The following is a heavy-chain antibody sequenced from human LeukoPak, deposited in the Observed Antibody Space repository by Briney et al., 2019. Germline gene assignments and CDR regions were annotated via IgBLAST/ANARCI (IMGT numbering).Heavy chain of an antibody. J-gene: IGHJ4*02. D-gene: IGHD5-12*01. V-gene: IGHV1-2*02. Sequence: ASVKVSCKASGYTFTGYYIHWVRQAPGLGLEWMGWVNPNSGGTKYAQKFQGRVTMTRDTSISTAYMELNNLRSDDAAVYYCARVPYRGYDPKADYWGQGTLVTVSS. CDR1: GYTFTGYY. CDR3: ARVPYRGYDPKADY. CDR2: VNPNSGGT.